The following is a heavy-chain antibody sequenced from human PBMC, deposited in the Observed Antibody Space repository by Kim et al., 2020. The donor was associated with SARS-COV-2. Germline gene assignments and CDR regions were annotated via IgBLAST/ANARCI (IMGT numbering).Heavy chain of an antibody. V-gene: IGHV4-59*01. D-gene: IGHD5-12*01. CDR1: GGSMRNYY. Sequence: SETLSLTCSVSGGSMRNYYWSWIRQPPGKGLEWIGYIFYSGSTNYNPSLKSRVTISVDMSKDQFSLKLSSVTAADTAFYYCARGDGYHLYWGQGTLVTVSS. CDR2: IFYSGST. J-gene: IGHJ4*02. CDR3: ARGDGYHLY.